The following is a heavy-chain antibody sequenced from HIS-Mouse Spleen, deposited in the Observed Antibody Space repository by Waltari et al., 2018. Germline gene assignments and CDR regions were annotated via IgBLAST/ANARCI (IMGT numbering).Heavy chain of an antibody. CDR2: IKSKTDGGTT. CDR3: TTRIQVYWGSSGFDI. D-gene: IGHD7-27*01. V-gene: IGHV3-15*01. J-gene: IGHJ3*02. Sequence: MSWVRQAPGKGLEWVGRIKSKTDGGTTDYAAPVKGRFTISRDDSKNTLYLQMNSLKTEDTAVYYCTTRIQVYWGSSGFDIWGQGTMVTVSS.